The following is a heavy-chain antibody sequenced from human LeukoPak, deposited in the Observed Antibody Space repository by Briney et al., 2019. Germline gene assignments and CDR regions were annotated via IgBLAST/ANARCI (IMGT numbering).Heavy chain of an antibody. CDR2: IYYSGST. V-gene: IGHV4-39*01. J-gene: IGHJ4*02. Sequence: SETLSLTCTVSDGSISSGSYYLGWIRQPPGKGLEWIGGIYYSGSTFYNPSLKSRVTISIDTSKNQFSLNLSSVTAADTAMYYCARHVRTTAVIDYWGQGTLVTVSS. CDR1: DGSISSGSYY. CDR3: ARHVRTTAVIDY. D-gene: IGHD1/OR15-1a*01.